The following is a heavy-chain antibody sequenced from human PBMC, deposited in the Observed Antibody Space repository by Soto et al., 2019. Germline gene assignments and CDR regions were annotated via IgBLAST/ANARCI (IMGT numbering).Heavy chain of an antibody. J-gene: IGHJ4*02. D-gene: IGHD3-10*01. CDR3: ARTDYGSGTFDS. Sequence: DVQLVQCGAEVKKSGESLRISCKGSGYDFSAYWINWVRQMPGKGLEWMGTIYPGDSDVRYSPSFQGQVTISVDKSISFAYLQWSSLKAADTAIYYCARTDYGSGTFDSWGQGTLVTVSS. V-gene: IGHV5-51*03. CDR2: IYPGDSDV. CDR1: GYDFSAYW.